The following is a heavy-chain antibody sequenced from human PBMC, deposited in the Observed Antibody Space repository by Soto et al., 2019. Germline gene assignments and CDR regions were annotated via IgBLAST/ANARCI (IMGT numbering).Heavy chain of an antibody. CDR3: NPDSSGGEFDC. Sequence: GGSLRLSCAASGFTFRNYAMSWVRQAPGKGLEWVSTISDSGSTRYADSVKGRFITSRDNSKSTLFLEMSTLRADDTAVYYCNPDSSGGEFDCWGQGTLVTVSS. J-gene: IGHJ4*02. D-gene: IGHD6-19*01. V-gene: IGHV3-23*01. CDR2: ISDSGST. CDR1: GFTFRNYA.